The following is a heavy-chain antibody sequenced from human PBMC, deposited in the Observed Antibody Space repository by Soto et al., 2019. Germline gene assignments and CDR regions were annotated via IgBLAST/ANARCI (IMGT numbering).Heavy chain of an antibody. V-gene: IGHV4-59*12. J-gene: IGHJ5*02. D-gene: IGHD3-10*02. CDR1: GGYISSYC. Sequence: PSETMCLTCTVAGGYISSYCGSWIRKHPGKGLEWIGYIYYSGSTNYNPSLKSRVTISVDTSKNQFSLKLSSVTAADTAVYYCARGGRYYYVNWFDPWGQGTLVTVSS. CDR2: IYYSGST. CDR3: ARGGRYYYVNWFDP.